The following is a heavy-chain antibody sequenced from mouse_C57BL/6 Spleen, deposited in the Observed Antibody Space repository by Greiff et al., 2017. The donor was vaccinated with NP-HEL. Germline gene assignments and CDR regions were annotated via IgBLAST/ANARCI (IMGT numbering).Heavy chain of an antibody. CDR1: GYAFSSSW. Sequence: QVQLKESGPELVKPGASVKISCKASGYAFSSSWMNWVKQRPGKGLEWIGRIYPGDGDTNYNGKFKGKATLTADKSSSTAYMQLSSLTSEDSAVYFCARWPFITTVVATDYWGQGTTLTVSS. CDR3: ARWPFITTVVATDY. CDR2: IYPGDGDT. D-gene: IGHD1-1*01. V-gene: IGHV1-82*01. J-gene: IGHJ2*01.